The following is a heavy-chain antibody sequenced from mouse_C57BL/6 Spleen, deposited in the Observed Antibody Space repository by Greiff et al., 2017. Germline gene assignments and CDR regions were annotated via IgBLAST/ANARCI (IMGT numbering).Heavy chain of an antibody. Sequence: EVQVVESGGGLVKPGGSLKLSCAASGFTFSDYGMHWVRQAPEKGLEWVAYISSGSSTIYYADTVKGRFTISRDNAKNTLFLQMTSLRSEDTAMYYCAREGGLDYYAMDDWGQGTSVTVSS. CDR3: AREGGLDYYAMDD. V-gene: IGHV5-17*01. CDR2: ISSGSSTI. J-gene: IGHJ4*01. D-gene: IGHD3-3*01. CDR1: GFTFSDYG.